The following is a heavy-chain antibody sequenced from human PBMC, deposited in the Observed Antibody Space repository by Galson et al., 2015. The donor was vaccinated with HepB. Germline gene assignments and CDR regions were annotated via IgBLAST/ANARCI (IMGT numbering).Heavy chain of an antibody. CDR3: ARESNSDSIYDY. Sequence: SVKVSCKASGYTFADHYIHWVRQAPGQGLEWMGWINPNSGGTNYAQKFQGRVTMTRDTSISTAYLDLSSLRSDDTAVYYCARESNSDSIYDYWGQGTLVAVSS. CDR2: INPNSGGT. CDR1: GYTFADHY. D-gene: IGHD4-23*01. V-gene: IGHV1-2*02. J-gene: IGHJ4*02.